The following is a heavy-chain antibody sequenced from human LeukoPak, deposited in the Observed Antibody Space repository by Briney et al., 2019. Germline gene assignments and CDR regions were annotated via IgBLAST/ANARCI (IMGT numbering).Heavy chain of an antibody. V-gene: IGHV4-59*01. CDR3: ARDHERYFDL. J-gene: IGHJ2*01. CDR1: GGSISSYY. CDR2: IYYSGST. Sequence: PSETLSLTCTVSGGSISSYYWSWIRQPPGKGLEWIGYIYYSGSTNYNPSLKSRATISVDTSKNQFSLKLSSVTAADTAVYYCARDHERYFDLWGRGTLVTVSS.